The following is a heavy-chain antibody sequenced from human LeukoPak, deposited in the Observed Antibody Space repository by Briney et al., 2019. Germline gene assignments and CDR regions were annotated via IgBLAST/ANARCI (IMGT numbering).Heavy chain of an antibody. D-gene: IGHD2-2*01. Sequence: PGGSLRLSCAASGFTFSSYEMNWVRQAPGKGLEWVSYISSSGSTIYYADSVKGRFTISRDNAKNSLYLQMNSLRPENTAMYYCAKGSYYCSNNCPQYYYYMDVWGKGTTVIVSS. CDR2: ISSSGSTI. CDR3: AKGSYYCSNNCPQYYYYMDV. J-gene: IGHJ6*03. V-gene: IGHV3-48*03. CDR1: GFTFSSYE.